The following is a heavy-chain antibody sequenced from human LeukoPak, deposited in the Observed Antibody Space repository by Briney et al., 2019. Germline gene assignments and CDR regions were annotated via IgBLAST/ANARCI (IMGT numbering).Heavy chain of an antibody. CDR2: ISTYNGHT. CDR3: ARGGRWELPRPYSFDI. V-gene: IGHV1-18*01. D-gene: IGHD1-26*01. J-gene: IGHJ3*02. Sequence: ASVKVSCKASGYTFTSYGITWVRQAPGQGLEWMGWISTYNGHTNYAQKLQGGVTMTKDTSTTTAYMGLRSLRSDDTAVYYCARGGRWELPRPYSFDIWGQGTMVTVSS. CDR1: GYTFTSYG.